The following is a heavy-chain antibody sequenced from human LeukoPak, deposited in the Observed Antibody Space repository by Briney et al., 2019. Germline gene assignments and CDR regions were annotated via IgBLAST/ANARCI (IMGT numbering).Heavy chain of an antibody. D-gene: IGHD3-10*01. V-gene: IGHV4-61*02. J-gene: IGHJ3*02. Sequence: SETLSLTCTVSGGSISGNYYWSWIRQPAGRGLEWIGRISPSGSTKYNPSLKSRVTISVDTSKNQFSLRLSSVTAADPAVYYCAREFWNYRSGNLQAFHIWGQGTLVTVSS. CDR2: ISPSGST. CDR3: AREFWNYRSGNLQAFHI. CDR1: GGSISGNYY.